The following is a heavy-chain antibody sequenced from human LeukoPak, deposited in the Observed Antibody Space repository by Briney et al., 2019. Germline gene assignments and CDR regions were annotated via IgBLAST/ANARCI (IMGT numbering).Heavy chain of an antibody. V-gene: IGHV3-23*01. CDR2: ISGSGGST. Sequence: GGSLRLSCAASGFTFSSYAMSWVRQAPGKGPEWVSAISGSGGSTHYADSVKGRFTISRDNSKNTLYLQMNSLRAEDTAVYYCAKGSGWYDTPFDYWGQGTLVTVSS. J-gene: IGHJ4*02. D-gene: IGHD6-19*01. CDR1: GFTFSSYA. CDR3: AKGSGWYDTPFDY.